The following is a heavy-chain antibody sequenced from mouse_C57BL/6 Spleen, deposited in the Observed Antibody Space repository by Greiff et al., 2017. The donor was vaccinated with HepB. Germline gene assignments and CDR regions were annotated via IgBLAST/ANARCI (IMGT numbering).Heavy chain of an antibody. V-gene: IGHV5-12*01. CDR2: ISNGGGST. CDR1: GFTFSDYY. Sequence: EVMLVESGGGLVQPGGSLKLSCAASGFTFSDYYMYWVRQTPEKRLEWVAYISNGGGSTYYPDTVKGRFTISRDNAKNTLYLQMSRLKSEDTAMYYCARHYSSSYWYFDVWGTGTTVTVSS. D-gene: IGHD1-1*01. CDR3: ARHYSSSYWYFDV. J-gene: IGHJ1*03.